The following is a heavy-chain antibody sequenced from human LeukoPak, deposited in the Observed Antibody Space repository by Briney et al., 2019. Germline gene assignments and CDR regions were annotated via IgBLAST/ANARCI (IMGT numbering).Heavy chain of an antibody. Sequence: QAGGSLRLSCAASGFTFSSYSMNWVRQTPGKGLEWVANIKQDGSEKNYVDSVKGRFTIFRDNARNSLYLQMNSLRAEDTAVYYCASHSYGYNHWGQGTLVIVSS. V-gene: IGHV3-7*01. CDR1: GFTFSSYS. CDR3: ASHSYGYNH. CDR2: IKQDGSEK. J-gene: IGHJ5*02. D-gene: IGHD3-16*01.